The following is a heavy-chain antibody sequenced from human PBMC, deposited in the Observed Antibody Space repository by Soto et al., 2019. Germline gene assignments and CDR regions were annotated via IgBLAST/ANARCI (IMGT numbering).Heavy chain of an antibody. CDR3: ARGWGHSVSSGYYRYFDD. D-gene: IGHD3-22*01. V-gene: IGHV1-69*01. CDR2: TIPNFGTA. J-gene: IGHJ4*02. Sequence: QVPLVQSGAEVKKPGSSVKVSCKASGGSFSSFSITGVRQAPRQGLEWMGGTIPNFGTANYAQKFQDRLPLTADEKTRTAYMELSSLRSEDTAVYCCARGWGHSVSSGYYRYFDDWGQGTPVTVSS. CDR1: GGSFSSFS.